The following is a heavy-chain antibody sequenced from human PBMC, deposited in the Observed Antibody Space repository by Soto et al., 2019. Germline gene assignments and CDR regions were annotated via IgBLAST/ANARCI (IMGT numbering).Heavy chain of an antibody. Sequence: GASVKVSCKASGGTFSSYAISWVRQAPGQGLEWMGGIIPIFGTANYAQKFQGRVTITADESTSTAYMELSSLRSEDTAVYYCARDRGDVVPAAMYDYYYGMDVWGQGTTVTVSS. CDR3: ARDRGDVVPAAMYDYYYGMDV. J-gene: IGHJ6*02. D-gene: IGHD2-2*01. V-gene: IGHV1-69*13. CDR2: IIPIFGTA. CDR1: GGTFSSYA.